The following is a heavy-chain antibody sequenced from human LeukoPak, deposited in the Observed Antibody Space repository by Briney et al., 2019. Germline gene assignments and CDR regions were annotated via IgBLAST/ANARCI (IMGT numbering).Heavy chain of an antibody. V-gene: IGHV4-59*08. J-gene: IGHJ4*02. Sequence: SETLSLTCTVSGGSISSYYWSWIRQPPGKGPEWIGYIYYSGSTNYNPSLKSRVTISVDTSKNQFSLKLSSVTAADTAVYYCARSGSYYEPFDYWGQGTLVTVSS. CDR1: GGSISSYY. CDR2: IYYSGST. D-gene: IGHD1-26*01. CDR3: ARSGSYYEPFDY.